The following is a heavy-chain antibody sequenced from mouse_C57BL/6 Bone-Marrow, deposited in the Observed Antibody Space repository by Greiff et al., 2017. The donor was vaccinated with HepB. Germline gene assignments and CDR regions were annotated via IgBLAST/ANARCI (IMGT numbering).Heavy chain of an antibody. CDR3: ARWLLPDYFDY. CDR1: GYSFTSYY. CDR2: IYPGSGNT. D-gene: IGHD2-3*01. Sequence: VHLVESGPELVKPGASVKISCKASGYSFTSYYIHWVKQRPGQGLEWIGWIYPGSGNTKYNEKFKGKATLTADTSSSTAYMQLSSLTSEDSAVYYCARWLLPDYFDYWGQGTTLTVSS. J-gene: IGHJ2*01. V-gene: IGHV1-66*01.